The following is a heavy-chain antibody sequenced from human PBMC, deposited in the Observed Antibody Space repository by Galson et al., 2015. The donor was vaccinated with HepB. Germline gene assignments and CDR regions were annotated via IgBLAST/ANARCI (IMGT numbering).Heavy chain of an antibody. Sequence: SLRLSCAASGFTFSSYWMNWVRQAPGKGLEWVANIKKDGSEEYYVDSVKGRFTISRDNAKNSLYLQMNSLRAEDTAVYYCARDNPLRMNSYYGMDVWGQGTTVTVSS. V-gene: IGHV3-7*01. J-gene: IGHJ6*02. CDR3: ARDNPLRMNSYYGMDV. CDR2: IKKDGSEE. CDR1: GFTFSSYW. D-gene: IGHD5-12*01.